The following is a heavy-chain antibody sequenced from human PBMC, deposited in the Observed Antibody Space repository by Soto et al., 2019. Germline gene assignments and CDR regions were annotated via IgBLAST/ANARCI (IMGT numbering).Heavy chain of an antibody. CDR2: INPNSGGT. Sequence: VASVKVSCKASGYTFTGYYMHWVRQAPGQGLEWMGWINPNSGGTNYAQKFQGWVTMTRDTSKNQFSLKLSSVTAADTAVYYCARSQTTVTSYDYWGQGTLVTVSS. CDR3: ARSQTTVTSYDY. D-gene: IGHD4-17*01. CDR1: GYTFTGYY. V-gene: IGHV1-2*04. J-gene: IGHJ4*02.